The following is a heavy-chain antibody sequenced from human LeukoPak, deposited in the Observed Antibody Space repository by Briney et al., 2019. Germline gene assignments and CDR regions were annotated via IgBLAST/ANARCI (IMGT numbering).Heavy chain of an antibody. CDR3: ARDHRQVGWNPNWYFDL. Sequence: SETLSLTCTVSGGSISSSSYYWGWIRQPPGKGLEWIGYIYYSGSTYYNPSLKSRVTISVDTSKNQFSLKLSSVTAADTAVYYCARDHRQVGWNPNWYFDLWGRGTLVTVSS. V-gene: IGHV4-30-4*08. J-gene: IGHJ2*01. CDR2: IYYSGST. CDR1: GGSISSSSYY. D-gene: IGHD1-1*01.